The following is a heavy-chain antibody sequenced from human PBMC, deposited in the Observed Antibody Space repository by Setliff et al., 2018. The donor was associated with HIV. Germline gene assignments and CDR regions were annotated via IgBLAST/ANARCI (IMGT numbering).Heavy chain of an antibody. J-gene: IGHJ4*02. D-gene: IGHD2-15*01. CDR2: IYHSGST. CDR1: DYSISSGYY. V-gene: IGHV4-38-2*01. CDR3: ARSGCKGGSCWSHSVMVY. Sequence: TSETLSLTCAVSDYSISSGYYWGWIRQPPGKGLEWIGSIYHSGSTYYNPSLKSRVNISVDMSKNQFSLNLTSMTAADSAVYYCARSGCKGGSCWSHSVMVYWGQGALVTVSS.